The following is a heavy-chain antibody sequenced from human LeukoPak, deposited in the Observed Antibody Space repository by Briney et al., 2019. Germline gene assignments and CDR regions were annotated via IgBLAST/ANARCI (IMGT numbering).Heavy chain of an antibody. Sequence: SETLSLTCTVSGGSVSSGGYYWSWIRQPPGKGLEWIGYVYYSGSTNYNPSLKSRVTISVDTSKNEFSLKLSSVTAADTAVYYCARDRTPSDYASDIWGQGTMVTVSS. V-gene: IGHV4-61*08. CDR1: GGSVSSGGYY. CDR2: VYYSGST. D-gene: IGHD2-21*01. CDR3: ARDRTPSDYASDI. J-gene: IGHJ3*02.